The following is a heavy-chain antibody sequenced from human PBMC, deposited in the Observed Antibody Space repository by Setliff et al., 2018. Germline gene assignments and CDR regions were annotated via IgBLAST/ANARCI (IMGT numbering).Heavy chain of an antibody. CDR2: RNKDGSER. Sequence: GESLKISCAASGFTFSNNWMSWVRQAPGKGLEWVTNRNKDGSERNYVDSVKGRFTISRDNAKNSVYLQMNSLRADDTAVYYCVPQGPGYGNGWWTNWFDPWGQGTLVTVSS. V-gene: IGHV3-7*03. D-gene: IGHD6-19*01. CDR3: VPQGPGYGNGWWTNWFDP. J-gene: IGHJ5*02. CDR1: GFTFSNNW.